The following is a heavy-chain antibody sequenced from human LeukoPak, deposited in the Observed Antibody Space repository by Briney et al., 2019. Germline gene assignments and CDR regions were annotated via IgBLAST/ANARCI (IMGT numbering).Heavy chain of an antibody. D-gene: IGHD3-22*01. CDR1: GGSVSSSSYY. CDR3: ARESFTYYYDTSGFFDS. J-gene: IGHJ4*02. CDR2: ISYSGST. V-gene: IGHV4-39*07. Sequence: KTSETLSLTCNVSGGSVSSSSYYWGWVRQPPGKGLEWIGSISYSGSTYYNPSLKNRVTMSLDTSKNQFSLKLNSVTAADTAVYYCARESFTYYYDTSGFFDSWGQGTLVTVSS.